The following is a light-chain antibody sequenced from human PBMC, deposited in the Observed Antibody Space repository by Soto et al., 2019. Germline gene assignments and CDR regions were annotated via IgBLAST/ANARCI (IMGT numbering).Light chain of an antibody. CDR1: SSDVGGYNY. CDR3: SSYTSSNTLGV. Sequence: QSALTQPASVSGSPGQSFTISCTGTSSDVGGYNYVSWYQQHPGQAPKLMIYEATNRPSGVSNRFSGSRSGNTASLTISGLQADDEADYYCSSYTSSNTLGVFGTGTKVTVL. J-gene: IGLJ1*01. CDR2: EAT. V-gene: IGLV2-14*01.